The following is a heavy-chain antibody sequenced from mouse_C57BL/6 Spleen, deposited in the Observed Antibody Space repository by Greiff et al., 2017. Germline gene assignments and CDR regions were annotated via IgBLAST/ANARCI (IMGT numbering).Heavy chain of an antibody. J-gene: IGHJ3*01. D-gene: IGHD2-3*01. CDR1: GYSITSGYD. CDR2: ISYSGST. CDR3: ARGGDGYYAWFAY. V-gene: IGHV3-1*01. Sequence: ESGPGMVKPSQSLSLTCTVTGYSITSGYDWHWIRHFPGNKLEWMGYISYSGSTNYNPSLKSRISITHDTSKNHFFLKLNSVTTEDTATYYCARGGDGYYAWFAYWGQGTLVTVSA.